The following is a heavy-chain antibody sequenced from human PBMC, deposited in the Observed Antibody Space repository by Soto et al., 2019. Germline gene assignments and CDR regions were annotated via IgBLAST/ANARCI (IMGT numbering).Heavy chain of an antibody. J-gene: IGHJ4*02. CDR1: GFTFSTLA. CDR3: ARYIRVPTVFYSDS. Sequence: GGSLRLSCAASGFTFSTLAMGWVRQAPGKGLEWVSVMSYSGDLRYYADSVKGRFTISRDNSKNTLYLQMDSLRADDTAVYYWARYIRVPTVFYSDSWAPVVLVTVSS. CDR2: MSYSGDLR. V-gene: IGHV3-23*01. D-gene: IGHD5-18*01.